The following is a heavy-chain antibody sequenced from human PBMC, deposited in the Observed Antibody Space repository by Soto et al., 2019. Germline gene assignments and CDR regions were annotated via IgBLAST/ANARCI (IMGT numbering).Heavy chain of an antibody. CDR1: GFTFSSYA. J-gene: IGHJ2*01. CDR3: AKDGGPTGTSDWYFDI. Sequence: PGGSLRLSCAASGFTFSSYAMSWVRQAPGKGLEWVSGISRTGGSTYYADSVKGRFSISRDSPKNTLSLQMNSLRAEDTAVYYCAKDGGPTGTSDWYFDIWGHGTLVTVSS. D-gene: IGHD2-15*01. CDR2: ISRTGGST. V-gene: IGHV3-23*01.